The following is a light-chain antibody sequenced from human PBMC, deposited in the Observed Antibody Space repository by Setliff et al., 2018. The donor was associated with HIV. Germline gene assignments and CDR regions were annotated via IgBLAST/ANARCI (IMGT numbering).Light chain of an antibody. V-gene: IGLV2-14*03. CDR1: SSDIGGYNY. Sequence: QSALTQHASVSGSPGQSITISCTGTSSDIGGYNYVSWYQQHPGKAPKLMIYDVSNRPSGVSDRFSGSKSGNTASLTISGLQAEDEADYYCCSYTTSITYVFGTGTKVTVL. CDR2: DVS. CDR3: CSYTTSITYV. J-gene: IGLJ1*01.